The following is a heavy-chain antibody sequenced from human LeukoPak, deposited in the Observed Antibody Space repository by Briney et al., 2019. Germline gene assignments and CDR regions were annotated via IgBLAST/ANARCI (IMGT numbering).Heavy chain of an antibody. D-gene: IGHD2-2*01. CDR3: AKDQAPKRYCSSTSCPTSFDY. CDR1: GFTFSSYG. Sequence: PGGSLRLSCAASGFTFSSYGMHWVRQAPGKGLEWVAFIRYDGSNKYYADSVKGRFTISRDNSKNTLYLQMNSLRAEDTAVYYCAKDQAPKRYCSSTSCPTSFDYWGQGTLVTVSS. J-gene: IGHJ4*02. V-gene: IGHV3-30*02. CDR2: IRYDGSNK.